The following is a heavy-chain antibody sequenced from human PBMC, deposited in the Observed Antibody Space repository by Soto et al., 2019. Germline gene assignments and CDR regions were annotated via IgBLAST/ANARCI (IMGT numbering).Heavy chain of an antibody. V-gene: IGHV4-30-4*01. D-gene: IGHD3-9*01. CDR3: ARAFDILTRHYFDY. Sequence: SETLSLTCTVSGGSISSGDYYWSWIRQPPGKGLEWIGYIYYSGSTYYNPSLKSRVTISVDTSKNQFSLKLSSVTAADTAVYYCARAFDILTRHYFDYWGQGTLVTVSS. J-gene: IGHJ4*02. CDR1: GGSISSGDYY. CDR2: IYYSGST.